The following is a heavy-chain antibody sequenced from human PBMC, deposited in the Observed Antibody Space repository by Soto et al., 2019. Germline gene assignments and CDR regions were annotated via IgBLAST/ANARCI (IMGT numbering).Heavy chain of an antibody. Sequence: EVQLVESGGGLVKPGGSLRLSCTASGVTFSNVWMNWVRQAPGKGLEWVGRIKTKRDDETTDYAAPVKGRFNISREDSKNTLYLQMNSLKTEDTAVYYCTTGLTYYYDTSGHYWAGAMDVWGQGITVTVSS. CDR3: TTGLTYYYDTSGHYWAGAMDV. V-gene: IGHV3-15*01. J-gene: IGHJ6*02. D-gene: IGHD3-22*01. CDR2: IKTKRDDETT. CDR1: GVTFSNVW.